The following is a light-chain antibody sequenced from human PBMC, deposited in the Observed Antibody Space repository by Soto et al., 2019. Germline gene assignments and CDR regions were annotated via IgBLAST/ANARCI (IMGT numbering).Light chain of an antibody. J-gene: IGKJ4*01. V-gene: IGKV1-39*01. CDR1: QNINTF. CDR2: GAS. CDR3: QRRYDTHLS. Sequence: DIEMTQSPSSLSASVGDRITISCRASQNINTFLNWYQKKGGKAPKLLIHGASSLQSGVPLSVSVSGSGTDFSLSISSLQPEDFATNYCQRRYDTHLSFGGGTKVEIK.